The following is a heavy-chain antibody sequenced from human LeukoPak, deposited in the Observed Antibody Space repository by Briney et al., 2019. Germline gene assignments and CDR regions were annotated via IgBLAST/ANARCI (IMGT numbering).Heavy chain of an antibody. J-gene: IGHJ4*02. CDR3: AREHGRYYGSGSYFDY. D-gene: IGHD3-10*01. CDR1: GGTFSSYA. Sequence: SVKVSCKASGGTFSSYAISWVRQAPGQGLEWMGGVIPIFGTANYAQKFQGRVTITTDVSTSTAYMELSSLRSEDTAVYYCAREHGRYYGSGSYFDYWGQGTLLTVSS. CDR2: VIPIFGTA. V-gene: IGHV1-69*05.